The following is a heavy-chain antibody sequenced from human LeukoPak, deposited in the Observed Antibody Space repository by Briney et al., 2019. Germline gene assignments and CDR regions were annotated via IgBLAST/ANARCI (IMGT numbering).Heavy chain of an antibody. Sequence: GSLRLSCAVSGLTVSSNYMSWIRQPPGKGLEWIGYIYYSGSTNYSPSLKSRLTISVDTSKNQFSLKLSSVTAADTAVYYCARTYGSSGLGYFDLWGRGTLVTVSS. CDR3: ARTYGSSGLGYFDL. CDR2: IYYSGST. CDR1: GLTVSSNY. V-gene: IGHV4-59*02. J-gene: IGHJ2*01. D-gene: IGHD6-13*01.